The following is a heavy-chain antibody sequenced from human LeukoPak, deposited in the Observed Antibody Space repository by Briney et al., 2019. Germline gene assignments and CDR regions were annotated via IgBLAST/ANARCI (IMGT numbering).Heavy chain of an antibody. J-gene: IGHJ3*02. V-gene: IGHV3-7*01. D-gene: IGHD3-3*01. CDR2: IKQDGTET. CDR3: ARGDSGYYVDAFDI. CDR1: GFTFSKFW. Sequence: GSLRLSCAASGFTFSKFWMSWVRQAPGKGLEWVANIKQDGTETQYVDSVKGRFTISRDNAKNSLYLQTNSLRAEDTAVYYCARGDSGYYVDAFDIWGQGTMVLVSS.